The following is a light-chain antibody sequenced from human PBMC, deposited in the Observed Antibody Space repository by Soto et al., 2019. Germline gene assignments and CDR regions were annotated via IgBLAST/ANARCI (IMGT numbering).Light chain of an antibody. CDR1: SSDIGGFYY. V-gene: IGLV2-14*01. Sequence: QSALTQPASVSGSPGQSITISCTGTSSDIGGFYYVSWYQHHPGKDPKLMIYQVSNRPSGVSNRFSGSKSGNTASLTISGLQAEDEADYFCSSYSSSGTFYVFGAGTKVTV. J-gene: IGLJ1*01. CDR3: SSYSSSGTFYV. CDR2: QVS.